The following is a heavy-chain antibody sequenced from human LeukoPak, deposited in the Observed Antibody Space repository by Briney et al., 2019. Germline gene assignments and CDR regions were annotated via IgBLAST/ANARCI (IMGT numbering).Heavy chain of an antibody. CDR2: IWNDASNQ. D-gene: IGHD4-11*01. CDR1: HFTFSHYG. J-gene: IGHJ4*02. CDR3: AKDAQRGFDYSNSLEN. V-gene: IGHV3-33*06. Sequence: PGKSLTLSCVASHFTFSHYGMHWVRQAPGKGLEWVSVIWNDASNQYYADSVKGRLTISRDNSQNTVYLQMNSLRAEDTAVYYCAKDAQRGFDYSNSLENWGQGTLVIVSS.